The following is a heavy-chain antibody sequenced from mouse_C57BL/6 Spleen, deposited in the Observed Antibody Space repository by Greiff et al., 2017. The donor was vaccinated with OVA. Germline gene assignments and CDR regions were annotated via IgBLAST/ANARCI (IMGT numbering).Heavy chain of an antibody. CDR1: GFNIKDDY. V-gene: IGHV14-4*01. J-gene: IGHJ3*01. Sequence: VQLQQSGAELVRPGASVKLSCTASGFNIKDDYMHWVKQRPEQGLEWIGWIDPENGDTEYASKFQGKATIPADTSSNTAYLQLSSLTSEDTAVYYCTRSTMAPWFAYWGQGTLVTVSA. CDR3: TRSTMAPWFAY. CDR2: IDPENGDT. D-gene: IGHD2-1*01.